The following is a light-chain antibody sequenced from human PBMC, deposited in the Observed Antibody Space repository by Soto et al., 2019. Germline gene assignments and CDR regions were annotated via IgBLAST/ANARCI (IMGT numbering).Light chain of an antibody. CDR1: TSNIGRNT. CDR3: AVWDDSMSGWL. CDR2: SNS. V-gene: IGLV1-44*01. J-gene: IGLJ3*02. Sequence: QSVVTQPPSASGTPGQRVTISCSGSTSNIGRNTVVWYQQLPGTAPKLLIYSNSKRPSGVPDRFSGSKSGTSASLAISGLQSDDEADYYCAVWDDSMSGWLFAEGTKLTVL.